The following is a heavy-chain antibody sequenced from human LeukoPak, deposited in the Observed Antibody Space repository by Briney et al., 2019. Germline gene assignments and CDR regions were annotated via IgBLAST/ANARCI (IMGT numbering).Heavy chain of an antibody. CDR2: IYTSGST. J-gene: IGHJ3*02. V-gene: IGHV4-4*07. CDR1: GGSISSYY. Sequence: SETLSLTCTVSGGSISSYYWSWIRQPAGKGLEWIGRIYTSGSTNYNPSLKSRVTMSVDTSKNQFSLKLSSVTAADTAVYYCERGGRYYYDSSGYRDAFDIWGQGTMVTVSS. CDR3: ERGGRYYYDSSGYRDAFDI. D-gene: IGHD3-22*01.